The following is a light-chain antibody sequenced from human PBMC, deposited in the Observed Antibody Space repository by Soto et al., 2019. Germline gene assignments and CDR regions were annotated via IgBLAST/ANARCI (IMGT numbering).Light chain of an antibody. CDR3: QQYGSSPPT. V-gene: IGKV3-20*01. Sequence: EIVLTQSPGTLSLSPGERATLSCRASQSVTNDYVAWYQRKPGQAPRLLIYGASYRATDIPRRFSGSGSGIDFTLTITRLEPEDFAVYYCQQYGSSPPTFGQGTKVEIK. J-gene: IGKJ1*01. CDR1: QSVTNDY. CDR2: GAS.